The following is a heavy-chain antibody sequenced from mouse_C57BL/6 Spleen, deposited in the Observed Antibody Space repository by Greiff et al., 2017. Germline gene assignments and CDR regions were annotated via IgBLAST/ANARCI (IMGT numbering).Heavy chain of an antibody. Sequence: VQLQQPGAELVKPGASVKLSCKASGYTFTSYWMHWVKQRPGQGLEWIGMIHPNSGSTNYNEKFKSKATMTVDKSSSTAYMQLSSLTSEDSAVSYCESWGYECDDSEFAYWGQGTLVTVSA. V-gene: IGHV1-64*01. CDR3: ESWGYECDDSEFAY. CDR1: GYTFTSYW. D-gene: IGHD2-4*01. J-gene: IGHJ3*01. CDR2: IHPNSGST.